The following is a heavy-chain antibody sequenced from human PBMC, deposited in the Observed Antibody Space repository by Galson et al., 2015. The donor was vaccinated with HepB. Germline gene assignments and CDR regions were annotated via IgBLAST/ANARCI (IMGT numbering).Heavy chain of an antibody. Sequence: SLRLSCAVSGFTVNTNQMTWVRQAPGKGLEWVSVLYYGGERVYGDPVKDRFTISRDNSKNTLYLQMNSLRAEDTAVYYCAREVGFRDYKSGVHYYYYYMDVWGEGTTVAVSS. D-gene: IGHD3-10*01. CDR2: LYYGGER. CDR3: AREVGFRDYKSGVHYYYYYMDV. V-gene: IGHV3-66*01. J-gene: IGHJ6*03. CDR1: GFTVNTNQ.